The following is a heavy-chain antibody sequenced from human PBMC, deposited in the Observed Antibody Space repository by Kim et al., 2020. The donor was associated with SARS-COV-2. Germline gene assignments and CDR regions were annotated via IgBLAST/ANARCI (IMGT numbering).Heavy chain of an antibody. CDR1: GGSISSSSYY. Sequence: SETLSLTCTVSGGSISSSSYYWGWIRQPPGKGLEWIGSIYYSGSTYYNPSLKSRVTISVDTSKNQFSLKLSSVTAADTAVYYCARHCYDILTGPGDFDYWGQGPLAT. V-gene: IGHV4-39*01. CDR2: IYYSGST. CDR3: ARHCYDILTGPGDFDY. J-gene: IGHJ4*02. D-gene: IGHD3-9*01.